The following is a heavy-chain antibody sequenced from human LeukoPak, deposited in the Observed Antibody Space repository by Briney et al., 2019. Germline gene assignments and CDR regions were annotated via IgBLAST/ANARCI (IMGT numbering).Heavy chain of an antibody. V-gene: IGHV5-51*01. D-gene: IGHD1-26*01. Sequence: GESLKISCEASGYTFTNYWIAWMRQMPGKGLEWMGSVYPGDSDVRYSPSFIGRVTLSDDKSISIVHLQWSRLEASDTAIYYCARRSGTYSKAYDSWGQGTLVTVSS. CDR3: ARRSGTYSKAYDS. CDR1: GYTFTNYW. CDR2: VYPGDSDV. J-gene: IGHJ5*01.